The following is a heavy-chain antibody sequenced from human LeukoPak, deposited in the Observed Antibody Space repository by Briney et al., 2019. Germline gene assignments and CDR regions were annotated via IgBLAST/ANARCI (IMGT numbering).Heavy chain of an antibody. V-gene: IGHV4-34*01. D-gene: IGHD5-18*01. CDR3: ARIGDTAMGYYYYYGMDV. J-gene: IGHJ6*02. CDR1: GGSFSGYY. Sequence: SETLSLTCAVYGGSFSGYYWSWIRQPPGKALEWIGEINHSGSTNYNPSLKSRVTISVDTSKNQFSLKLSSVTAADTAGYYCARIGDTAMGYYYYYGMDVWGQGTTVTVSS. CDR2: INHSGST.